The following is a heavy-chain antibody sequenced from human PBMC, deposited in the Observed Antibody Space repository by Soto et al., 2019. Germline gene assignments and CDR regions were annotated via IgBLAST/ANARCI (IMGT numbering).Heavy chain of an antibody. D-gene: IGHD6-13*01. CDR3: TRSIITTAGTDAFDL. J-gene: IGHJ3*01. CDR2: INPSRGGT. Sequence: QVQLVQSGAEVKKPGASVRVSCKASAYTFTSYYVHWVRQAPGQGPEWMGMINPSRGGTDYAQKLQGRVTMTRDTSTTTVYMELSSLRPEDTAIYYCTRSIITTAGTDAFDLWGQGTWVTVSS. V-gene: IGHV1-46*03. CDR1: AYTFTSYY.